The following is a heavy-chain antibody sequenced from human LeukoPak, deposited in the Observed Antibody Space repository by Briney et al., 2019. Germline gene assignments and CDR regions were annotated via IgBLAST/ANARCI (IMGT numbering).Heavy chain of an antibody. Sequence: GGSLRLSCAASGFTFSSYAMSWVRQAPGKGLEWVGRIKSRSDGGTTDYAEALKGRFTISRENPKNTQHLQMNSLNTEDTAGYYCTTEFYFLDCSSISCYWVYWGQGTLVTVSS. CDR1: GFTFSSYA. D-gene: IGHD2-2*01. V-gene: IGHV3-15*01. CDR3: TTEFYFLDCSSISCYWVY. J-gene: IGHJ4*02. CDR2: IKSRSDGGTT.